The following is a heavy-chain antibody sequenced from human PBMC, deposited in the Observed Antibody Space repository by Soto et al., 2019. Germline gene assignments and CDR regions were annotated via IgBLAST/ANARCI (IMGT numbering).Heavy chain of an antibody. CDR2: ISSSSSYI. CDR1: GFTFSSYS. CDR3: ARDNLYGDYFDY. V-gene: IGHV3-21*01. D-gene: IGHD4-17*01. J-gene: IGHJ4*02. Sequence: PGGSLRLSCAASGFTFSSYSMNLVRQAPGKGLECVSSISSSSSYIYYADSVKGRFTISRDNAKNSLYLQMNSLRAEDTAVYYCARDNLYGDYFDYWGQGTLVTVSS.